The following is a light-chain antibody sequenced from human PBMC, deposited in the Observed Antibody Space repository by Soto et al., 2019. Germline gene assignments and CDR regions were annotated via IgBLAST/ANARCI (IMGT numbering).Light chain of an antibody. J-gene: IGLJ2*01. CDR2: TNN. CDR1: SSNIGSNT. V-gene: IGLV1-44*01. Sequence: QSVLTQPPSASETPGQRVAISCSGSSSNIGSNTVNWYQLLPGTAPKLLIYTNNQRPSGVPDRFSGSKSGTSASLAISGLQSEDEADYYCAAWDDSLNGPRFGGGTKLTVL. CDR3: AAWDDSLNGPR.